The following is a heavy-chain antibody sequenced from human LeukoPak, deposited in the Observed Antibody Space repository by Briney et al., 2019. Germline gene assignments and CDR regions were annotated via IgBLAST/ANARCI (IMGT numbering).Heavy chain of an antibody. CDR3: ARDRATMIVSRGYAFDI. CDR2: IYYSGST. Sequence: SQTLSLTCTVSGGSISSGGYYWSWIRQHPGKGLERIGYIYYSGSTYYNPSLKSRVTISVDTSKNQFSLKLSSVTAADTAVYYCARDRATMIVSRGYAFDIWGQGTMVTVSS. V-gene: IGHV4-31*03. J-gene: IGHJ3*02. CDR1: GGSISSGGYY. D-gene: IGHD3-22*01.